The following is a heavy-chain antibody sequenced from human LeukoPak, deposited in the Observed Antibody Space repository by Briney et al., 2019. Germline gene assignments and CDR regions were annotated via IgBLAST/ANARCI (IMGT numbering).Heavy chain of an antibody. V-gene: IGHV3-30*02. J-gene: IGHJ4*02. CDR1: GFTFSSYG. D-gene: IGHD3-22*01. Sequence: GGSLRLSWAASGFTFSSYGIHWVRQAPGKGRECVAFIRYDGTNKNYADSVKDRFTISRDNSKNTLYLQMISLRAEHTAVYYCAKERKTYFYDTSGYPIDYWGQGTLVTVSS. CDR3: AKERKTYFYDTSGYPIDY. CDR2: IRYDGTNK.